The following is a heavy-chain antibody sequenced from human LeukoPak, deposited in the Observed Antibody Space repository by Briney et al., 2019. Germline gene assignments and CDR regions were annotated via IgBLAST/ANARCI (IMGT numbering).Heavy chain of an antibody. CDR2: IIPIFGTA. CDR1: GGTFSSYA. Sequence: ASVKVSCKASGGTFSSYAISCVRQAPGQGLEWMGGIIPIFGTANYAQKFQGRVTITADESTSTAYMELSSLRSEDTAVYYCARGSYYYDSSGYRGGNWFDPWGQGTLVTVSS. CDR3: ARGSYYYDSSGYRGGNWFDP. D-gene: IGHD3-22*01. V-gene: IGHV1-69*13. J-gene: IGHJ5*02.